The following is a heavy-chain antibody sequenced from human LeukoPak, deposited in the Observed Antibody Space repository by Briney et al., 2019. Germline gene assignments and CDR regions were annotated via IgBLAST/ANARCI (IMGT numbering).Heavy chain of an antibody. CDR2: INPNSGGT. J-gene: IGHJ5*02. CDR3: ARRSVAGRHNWFDP. Sequence: GASVKVSCKASGYSFTGYEMHWVRQPPGQGLEWMGWINPNSGGTNYAQKFQGRVTMTRDTSISTAYMELSSLRSEDTAVYYCARRSVAGRHNWFDPWGQGTLVTVSS. V-gene: IGHV1-2*02. CDR1: GYSFTGYE. D-gene: IGHD6-19*01.